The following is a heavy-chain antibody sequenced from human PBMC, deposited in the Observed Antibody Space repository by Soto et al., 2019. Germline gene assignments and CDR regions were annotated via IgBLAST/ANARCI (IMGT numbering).Heavy chain of an antibody. D-gene: IGHD3-9*01. CDR1: GYTFIDYY. CDR2: ISPRSGGT. Sequence: ASVKVSCKASGYTFIDYYMHWVRQAPGQGFEWMGRISPRSGGTNYAQKFQGRVTMAWDTSLNTAYMELSSLISEDTAVYYCARPPGYISDWYYFDLWGQGTLVTVSS. J-gene: IGHJ4*02. V-gene: IGHV1-2*02. CDR3: ARPPGYISDWYYFDL.